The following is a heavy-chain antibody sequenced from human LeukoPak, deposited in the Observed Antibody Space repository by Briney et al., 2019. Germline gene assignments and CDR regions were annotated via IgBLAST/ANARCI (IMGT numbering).Heavy chain of an antibody. CDR1: GFTFSSYA. V-gene: IGHV3-23*01. J-gene: IGHJ4*02. CDR3: AKERRQQLVRGLDY. D-gene: IGHD6-13*01. Sequence: GGSLRLSCAASGFTFSSYAMSWVRQAPEKGLEWVSAISGSGGSTYYADSVKGRFTISRDNSKNTLYLQMNSLRAEDTAVYYCAKERRQQLVRGLDYWGQGTLVTVSS. CDR2: ISGSGGST.